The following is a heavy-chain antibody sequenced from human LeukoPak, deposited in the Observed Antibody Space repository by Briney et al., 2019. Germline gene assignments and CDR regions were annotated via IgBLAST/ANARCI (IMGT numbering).Heavy chain of an antibody. CDR1: GFIFSNYG. Sequence: GGSLRLSCAASGFIFSNYGMHWVRQAPGKGLEWVALIRYDGSNKYYTDSVKGRLTISRDSSKNTLYLQMNSLRAEDTAVYYCAREGPRGNSQFDYWGQGTLVTVSS. CDR2: IRYDGSNK. D-gene: IGHD2/OR15-2a*01. CDR3: AREGPRGNSQFDY. J-gene: IGHJ4*02. V-gene: IGHV3-30*02.